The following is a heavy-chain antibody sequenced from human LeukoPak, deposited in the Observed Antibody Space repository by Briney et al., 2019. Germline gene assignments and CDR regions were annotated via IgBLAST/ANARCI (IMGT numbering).Heavy chain of an antibody. CDR1: GGSISGSY. CDR3: ARDHRDYYYYYYMDV. CDR2: MYNSGST. J-gene: IGHJ6*03. Sequence: SETLSLTCTVSGGSISGSYWSWIRQPPGKGLEWIAYMYNSGSTNYNPSLKSRVTISVDTSKNQFSLKLSSVTAADTAVYYCARDHRDYYYYYYMDVWGKGTTVTVSS. V-gene: IGHV4-4*08.